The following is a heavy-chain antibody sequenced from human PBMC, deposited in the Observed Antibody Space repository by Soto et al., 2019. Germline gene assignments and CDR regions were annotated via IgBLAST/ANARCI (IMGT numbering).Heavy chain of an antibody. CDR2: INPSGGST. CDR1: GYTFTSYY. D-gene: IGHD2-21*02. V-gene: IGHV1-46*01. Sequence: GASVKVSCKASGYTFTSYYMHWVRQAPGQGLEWMGIINPSGGSTSYAQKFQGRVTMTRDTSTSTVYMELSSLRSEDTAVYYCAREPATYCGGDCYSPTYFDYWGQGTLVTVSS. J-gene: IGHJ4*02. CDR3: AREPATYCGGDCYSPTYFDY.